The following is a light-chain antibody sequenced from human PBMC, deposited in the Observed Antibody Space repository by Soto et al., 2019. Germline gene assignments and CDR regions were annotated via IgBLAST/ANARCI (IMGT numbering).Light chain of an antibody. V-gene: IGKV2-28*01. CDR3: MQALQTPYT. CDR1: QSLLHSNGYNY. Sequence: DFVMTQSPLSLPVTPREPASISCRSSQSLLHSNGYNYLDWYLQKPGQSPQLLIYLGSNRASGVPDRFSGSGSGTDFTLKISRVEAVDVGVYYCMQALQTPYTFGQGTKLEIK. CDR2: LGS. J-gene: IGKJ2*01.